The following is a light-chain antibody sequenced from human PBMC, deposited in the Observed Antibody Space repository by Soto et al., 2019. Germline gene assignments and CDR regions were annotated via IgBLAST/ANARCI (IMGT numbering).Light chain of an antibody. Sequence: QSALTQPRSVSGSPGQSVTISCTGTNSDVGGYNSVSWYQQHPGKAPQLIIYDVSKRPSGVPDRFSASKSGNTASLTISGLQAEDEADYYCLSYAGSYIYVFGTGTKAHRP. V-gene: IGLV2-11*01. CDR1: NSDVGGYNS. CDR3: LSYAGSYIYV. J-gene: IGLJ1*01. CDR2: DVS.